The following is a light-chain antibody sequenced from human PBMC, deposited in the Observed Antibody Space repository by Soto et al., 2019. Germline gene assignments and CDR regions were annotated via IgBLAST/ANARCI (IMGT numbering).Light chain of an antibody. Sequence: SYELTQPPSVSVAPGKTATITCGGNNIGSKSVHWYQQKPGQAPVLVIYHDSDRPSGIPERFSGSNSGNTATLTISRVEAGDEADFYCQVWDRSSDHWVFGGGTKLTVL. J-gene: IGLJ3*02. V-gene: IGLV3-21*04. CDR3: QVWDRSSDHWV. CDR2: HDS. CDR1: NIGSKS.